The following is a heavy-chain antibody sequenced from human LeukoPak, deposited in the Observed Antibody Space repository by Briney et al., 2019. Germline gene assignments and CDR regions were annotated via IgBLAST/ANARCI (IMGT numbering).Heavy chain of an antibody. V-gene: IGHV3-23*01. CDR2: MDANGGKI. CDR3: AKRGTIQTKEFDY. D-gene: IGHD1-7*01. Sequence: PGGSLRLSCAASGFAFSTYAMSWVRQAPGKGPEWVSAMDANGGKIFYADSVKGRFTISRDNFKNTLFLQMNSLRAEDTALYYCAKRGTIQTKEFDYWGQGTLVTVSS. CDR1: GFAFSTYA. J-gene: IGHJ4*02.